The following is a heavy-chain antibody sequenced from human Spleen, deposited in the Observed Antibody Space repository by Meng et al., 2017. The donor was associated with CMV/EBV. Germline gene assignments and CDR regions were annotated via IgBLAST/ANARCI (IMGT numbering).Heavy chain of an antibody. Sequence: ASGFTCTRYAMTWVRQAPGMGLEWVSIISASGGAAYYADSAKGRFTISRDNSKDTLFLQLNSLRTEDTAVYYCAKGRGTAKPYSFDYWGQGTLVTVSS. CDR2: ISASGGAA. J-gene: IGHJ4*02. D-gene: IGHD1-26*01. CDR1: GFTCTRYA. CDR3: AKGRGTAKPYSFDY. V-gene: IGHV3-23*01.